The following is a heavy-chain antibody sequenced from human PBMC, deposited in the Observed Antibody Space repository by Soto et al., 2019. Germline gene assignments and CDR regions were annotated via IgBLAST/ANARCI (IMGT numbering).Heavy chain of an antibody. CDR1: GGSISSGGYY. J-gene: IGHJ5*02. CDR3: ARDLIESSGPRGWFDP. CDR2: IYYSGST. D-gene: IGHD3-22*01. Sequence: QVQLQESGPGLVKPSQTLSLTCTVSGGSISSGGYYWSWIRQHPGKGLEWIGYIYYSGSTYYNPSLKSRVTIAVDTSKNQFSLKLSSVTAADTAVYYCARDLIESSGPRGWFDPWGQGTLVTVSS. V-gene: IGHV4-31*03.